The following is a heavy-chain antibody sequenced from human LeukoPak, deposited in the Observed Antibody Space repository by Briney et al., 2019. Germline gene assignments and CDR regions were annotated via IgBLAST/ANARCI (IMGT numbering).Heavy chain of an antibody. CDR1: GGSISSYY. CDR2: IYTSGST. Sequence: PSETLSLTCTVSGGSISSYYWSWIRQPTGKGLEWIGRIYTSGSTNYNPSLKSRVTISVDTSKNQFSPKLSSVTAADTAVYYCASGLRYFDLYYWGQGTLVTVSS. CDR3: ASGLRYFDLYY. D-gene: IGHD3-9*01. V-gene: IGHV4-4*07. J-gene: IGHJ4*02.